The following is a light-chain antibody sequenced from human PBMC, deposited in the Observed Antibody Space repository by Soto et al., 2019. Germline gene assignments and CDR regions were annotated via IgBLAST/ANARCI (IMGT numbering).Light chain of an antibody. CDR3: QQYNNWPRT. J-gene: IGKJ1*01. V-gene: IGKV3-15*01. Sequence: EMMMTQSPATLSVSPGQRGTLSCRASQSVSSNLAWYQQKPGQAPRLLIYDASTRATGIPVRFSGSGSGTEFTLTISSLQSEDFAVYYCQQYNNWPRTFGQGTKVDIK. CDR2: DAS. CDR1: QSVSSN.